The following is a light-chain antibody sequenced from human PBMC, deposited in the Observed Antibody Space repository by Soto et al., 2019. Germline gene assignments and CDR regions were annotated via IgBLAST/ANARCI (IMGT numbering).Light chain of an antibody. V-gene: IGKV3-20*01. J-gene: IGKJ1*01. CDR2: GAS. CDR1: QSVTSDY. Sequence: EMVVTQSPGTLSLSPGERATLSCRASQSVTSDYLAWYQQKPGQAPRLLIYGASSRATGIPDRFSGSGSGTDFTLTVSRLEPEDFAVYYCQQYGGSATFGQGTKVEIK. CDR3: QQYGGSAT.